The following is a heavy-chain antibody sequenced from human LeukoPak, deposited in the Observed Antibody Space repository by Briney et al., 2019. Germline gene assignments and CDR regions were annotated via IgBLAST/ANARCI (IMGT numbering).Heavy chain of an antibody. CDR1: GGSINSYY. Sequence: SETLSLTCTASGGSINSYYWSWIRQPPGKGLEWIGYIYYSGSTNYNPSLKSRVTISIDTSKNQFSLRLSSVTAADTAVYYCARVTGYMTEDYFDYWGQGTLITVSS. V-gene: IGHV4-59*01. D-gene: IGHD6-13*01. CDR2: IYYSGST. J-gene: IGHJ4*02. CDR3: ARVTGYMTEDYFDY.